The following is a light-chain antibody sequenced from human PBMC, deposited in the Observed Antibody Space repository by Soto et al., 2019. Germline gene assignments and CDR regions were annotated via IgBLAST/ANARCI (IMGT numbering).Light chain of an antibody. Sequence: QSALTQPASVSGSPGQSITISCTGTSSDVGGYNYVSWYQQHPGKAPKLMIYDVSNRPSGVSNRFSGSKSGNTASLTISGLQAEDESYYYCSSYTSSSTLWVFGGGTKATVL. CDR1: SSDVGGYNY. CDR2: DVS. V-gene: IGLV2-14*01. J-gene: IGLJ3*02. CDR3: SSYTSSSTLWV.